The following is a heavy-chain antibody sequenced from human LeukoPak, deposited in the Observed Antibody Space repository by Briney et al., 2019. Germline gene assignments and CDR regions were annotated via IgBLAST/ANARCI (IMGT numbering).Heavy chain of an antibody. CDR3: ARVYYYGSGSYYNSGRYYYYGMDV. D-gene: IGHD3-10*01. V-gene: IGHV1-18*01. J-gene: IGHJ6*02. CDR1: GYTFTSYG. CDR2: ISAYNGNT. Sequence: ASVKVSCKASGYTFTSYGIGWVRQAPGQGLEWMGWISAYNGNTNYAQKLQGRVTMTTDTSTSTAYMELRSLRSDDTAVYYCARVYYYGSGSYYNSGRYYYYGMDVWGQGTTVTVSS.